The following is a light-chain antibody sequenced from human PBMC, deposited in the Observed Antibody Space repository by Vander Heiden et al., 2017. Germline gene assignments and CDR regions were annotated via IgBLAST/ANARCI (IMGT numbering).Light chain of an antibody. V-gene: IGLV1-44*01. CDR1: SSNIGNWP. J-gene: IGLJ1*01. Sequence: HSVLTQPPSASGTPGQLVTIACSGSSSNIGNWPVNWYQQLPGTAPKLLIYSNHLRPSGVPDRISGSKSGTSASLAFSGLQSEDEADYYCVAWDDSSNGYVFGSGTTVTVL. CDR2: SNH. CDR3: VAWDDSSNGYV.